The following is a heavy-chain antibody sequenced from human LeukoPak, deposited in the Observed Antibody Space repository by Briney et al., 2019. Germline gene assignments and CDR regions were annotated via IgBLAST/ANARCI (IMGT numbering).Heavy chain of an antibody. D-gene: IGHD3-22*01. CDR2: IKQDGSEK. J-gene: IGHJ6*03. CDR3: ARDGRHSSGFNYYYYYYMDV. CDR1: GFTSSSYW. V-gene: IGHV3-7*01. Sequence: GGSLRLSCAASGFTSSSYWMSWVRQAPGKGLEWVANIKQDGSEKYYVGSVKGRFTISRDNAENSLYLRMNSLRAEDTAVYYCARDGRHSSGFNYYYYYYMDVWGKGTTVTVSS.